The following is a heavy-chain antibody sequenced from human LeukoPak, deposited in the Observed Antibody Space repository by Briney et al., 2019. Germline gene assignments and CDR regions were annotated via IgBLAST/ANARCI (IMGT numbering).Heavy chain of an antibody. CDR1: GFSLSTSGMR. Sequence: SGPTLVNPTQTLTLTCTFSGFSLSTSGMRASWIRQPPGKALEWLARIDWDDDKFYSTSLKTRLTISKDISKNQVVLTMTNMDPVDTATYYCARVGPDDAFDIWGQGTMVTVSS. J-gene: IGHJ3*02. CDR2: IDWDDDK. CDR3: ARVGPDDAFDI. V-gene: IGHV2-70*04.